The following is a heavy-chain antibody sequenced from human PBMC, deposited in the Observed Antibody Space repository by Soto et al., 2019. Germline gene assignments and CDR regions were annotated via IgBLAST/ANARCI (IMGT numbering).Heavy chain of an antibody. Sequence: EVQLLESGVGLVQPGGSLRLSCAASGFTFSSYAMSWVRQAPGKGLEWVSAISGSGGSTYYADSVKGRFTISRDNSKNTLYLQMNSLRAEDTAVYYCAKKLSVAATPSHWYFDLWGRGTLVTVSS. CDR2: ISGSGGST. CDR1: GFTFSSYA. J-gene: IGHJ2*01. V-gene: IGHV3-23*01. CDR3: AKKLSVAATPSHWYFDL. D-gene: IGHD2-15*01.